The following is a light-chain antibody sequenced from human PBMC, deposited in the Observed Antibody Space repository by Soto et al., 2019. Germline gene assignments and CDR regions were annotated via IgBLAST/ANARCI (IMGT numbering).Light chain of an antibody. CDR1: SSDVGAYGY. CDR3: SSYTTSSTVV. J-gene: IGLJ2*01. CDR2: EVS. Sequence: QSALTQPASVSGSPGQSITISCTGTSSDVGAYGYVSWYQQHPGKAPKLMIYEVSYRPSGVSNRFSGSKSGNAASLTICGLQAEDEADEYCSSYTTSSTVVFGGGTKVTV. V-gene: IGLV2-14*01.